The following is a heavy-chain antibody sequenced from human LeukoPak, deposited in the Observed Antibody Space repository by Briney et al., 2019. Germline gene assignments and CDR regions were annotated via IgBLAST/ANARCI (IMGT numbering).Heavy chain of an antibody. V-gene: IGHV3-15*07. CDR3: TSLQLVRGFMTSL. Sequence: GGSLRLSCAASGFTFSNAWMNWVRQAPGKGLEWVGRIKSKTDGGTTDYAAPVKGRFTISRDDSKNTLYLQMNSLKTEDTAVFYCTSLQLVRGFMTSLWGQGTLVTVSS. J-gene: IGHJ4*02. CDR2: IKSKTDGGTT. D-gene: IGHD3-10*01. CDR1: GFTFSNAW.